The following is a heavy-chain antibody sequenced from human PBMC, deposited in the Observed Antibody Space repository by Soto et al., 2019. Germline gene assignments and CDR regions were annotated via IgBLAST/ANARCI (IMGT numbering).Heavy chain of an antibody. CDR1: GDTVSSYA. V-gene: IGHV1-69*12. D-gene: IGHD3-22*01. CDR3: ARDRGPSSGYYPYWFDP. CDR2: IIPVFGTG. Sequence: QVQLEQSGAEVKKHGSSVKVSGKSSGDTVSSYASTWVRQAPGQGLEWMGGIIPVFGTGNYAQKFQARVTIAADESTITAYMELSSLSSEDTAVYYCARDRGPSSGYYPYWFDPLGQGTLVTVSS. J-gene: IGHJ5*02.